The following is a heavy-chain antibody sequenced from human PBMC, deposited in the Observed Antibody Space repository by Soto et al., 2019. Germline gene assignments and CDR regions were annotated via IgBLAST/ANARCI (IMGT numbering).Heavy chain of an antibody. Sequence: QVHLVQSGAEVKKPGSSVKVSCRASGDTFNNYAITWVRQAPGQGLEWMGGIIPIFGTAKFAQKFQGRVTITADESTRTADMDLSSLRSEDTAIYYCARGGIVLVHAAVYAFDMWGQGTMVTVSS. CDR2: IIPIFGTA. CDR3: ARGGIVLVHAAVYAFDM. CDR1: GDTFNNYA. J-gene: IGHJ3*02. D-gene: IGHD2-2*01. V-gene: IGHV1-69*12.